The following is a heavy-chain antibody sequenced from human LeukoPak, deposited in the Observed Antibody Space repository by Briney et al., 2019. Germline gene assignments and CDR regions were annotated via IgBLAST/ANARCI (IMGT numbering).Heavy chain of an antibody. V-gene: IGHV3-7*01. Sequence: GGSLRLSCAASGFTFSSYWTSWVRQAPGKGLEWVANIKQDGSEKYYVDSVKGRFTISRDNAKNSLYLQMNSLRAEDTAVYYCAKGRQYYYYMDVWGKGTTVTVSS. CDR2: IKQDGSEK. CDR1: GFTFSSYW. CDR3: AKGRQYYYYMDV. J-gene: IGHJ6*03.